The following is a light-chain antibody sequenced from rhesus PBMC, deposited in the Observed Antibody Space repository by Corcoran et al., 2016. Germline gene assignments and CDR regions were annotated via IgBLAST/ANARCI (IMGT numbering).Light chain of an antibody. CDR3: YQHSSGYT. CDR1: QSVSSY. CDR2: GAS. V-gene: IGKV3-10*01. Sequence: QVILTQSPATLSLSPGERATLSCRASQSVSSYLAWYQQKPGQAPRLLIYGASSRATGLPDRFSGSGSGTDFTLTLRSLEPEVVGVYHCYQHSSGYTFGPGTKLDIK. J-gene: IGKJ3*01.